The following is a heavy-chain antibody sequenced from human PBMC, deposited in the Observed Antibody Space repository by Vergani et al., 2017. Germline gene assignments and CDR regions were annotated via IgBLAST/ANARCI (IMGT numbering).Heavy chain of an antibody. V-gene: IGHV3-43D*04. CDR3: AKSGESYYYYYYMDV. Sequence: EVQLVESGGVVVQPGGSLRLSCAASGFTFDDYAMHWVRQAPWKGLEWVSLISWDGGSTYYADSVKGRFTISRDNSKNSLYLQMNSLRAEDTALYYCAKSGESYYYYYYMDVWGKGTTVTVSS. CDR2: ISWDGGST. J-gene: IGHJ6*03. CDR1: GFTFDDYA. D-gene: IGHD6-25*01.